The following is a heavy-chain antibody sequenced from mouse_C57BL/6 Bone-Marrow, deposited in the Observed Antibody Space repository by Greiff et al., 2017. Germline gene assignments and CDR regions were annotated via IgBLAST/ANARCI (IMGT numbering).Heavy chain of an antibody. Sequence: EVQRVESGGGLVKPGGSLKLSCAASGFTFSSYAMSWVRQTPEKRLEWVATISDGGSYTYYPDNVKGRFTISRDNAKNNLYLQMSHLKSEDTAMYYCAREDSNYVDYFDYWGQGTTLTVSS. CDR1: GFTFSSYA. CDR3: AREDSNYVDYFDY. V-gene: IGHV5-4*01. D-gene: IGHD2-5*01. CDR2: ISDGGSYT. J-gene: IGHJ2*01.